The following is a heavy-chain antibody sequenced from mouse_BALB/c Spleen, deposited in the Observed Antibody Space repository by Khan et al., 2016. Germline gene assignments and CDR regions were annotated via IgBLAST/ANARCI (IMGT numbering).Heavy chain of an antibody. J-gene: IGHJ2*01. Sequence: QVQLKQSGAELMKPGASVKISCKATGYTFSNYWIEWVKQRPGHGLEWIGEIFPGNDTSNYIEKFKGKATFTADTSSNTAYIQLSSLTSEDSAVYYWAGGGGDPYFDYWGQGTTLTVSS. V-gene: IGHV1-9*01. D-gene: IGHD2-13*01. CDR1: GYTFSNYW. CDR2: IFPGNDTS. CDR3: AGGGGDPYFDY.